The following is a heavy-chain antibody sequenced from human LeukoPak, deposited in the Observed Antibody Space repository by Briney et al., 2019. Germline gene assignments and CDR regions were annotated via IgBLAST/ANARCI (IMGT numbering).Heavy chain of an antibody. CDR3: ARPSIPSAAASALDI. V-gene: IGHV4-59*08. CDR1: GGSIRSYY. Sequence: SETLSLTCIVSGGSIRSYYWSWIRQPPGKGLEWIGYIYYTGSTNYHPSLKSRATMSVDTSKSQVSLKMTSVTAADTAVYYCARPSIPSAAASALDIWGQGTMVTVSS. CDR2: IYYTGST. D-gene: IGHD2-2*01. J-gene: IGHJ3*02.